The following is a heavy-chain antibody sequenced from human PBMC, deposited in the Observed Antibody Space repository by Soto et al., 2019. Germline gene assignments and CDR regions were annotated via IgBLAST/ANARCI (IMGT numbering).Heavy chain of an antibody. J-gene: IGHJ6*02. CDR2: IYYSGST. V-gene: IGHV4-31*03. CDR3: AREVQQLVRGEDYYYYYGMDV. Sequence: QVQLQESGPGLVKPSQTLSLTCTVSGGSISSGGYYWSWIRQHPGKGLEWIGYIYYSGSTYYNPSLKSRVTISVDTSKNQFSLKLSSVTAADTAVYYCAREVQQLVRGEDYYYYYGMDVWGQGTTVTVSS. CDR1: GGSISSGGYY. D-gene: IGHD6-13*01.